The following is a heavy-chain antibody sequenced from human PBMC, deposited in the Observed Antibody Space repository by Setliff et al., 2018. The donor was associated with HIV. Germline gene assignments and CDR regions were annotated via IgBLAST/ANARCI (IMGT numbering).Heavy chain of an antibody. CDR1: GFNFRTYA. D-gene: IGHD1-1*01. CDR3: ATGELERRRGVSHQTYFDY. Sequence: GGSLRLSCAASGFNFRTYAMHWVRQAPGKGLDWVSLISFDGDNKYYAGSVKGRFTISRDNAKNSLYLQMNSLRAEDTAVYYCATGELERRRGVSHQTYFDYWGQGTLVTVSS. J-gene: IGHJ4*02. CDR2: ISFDGDNK. V-gene: IGHV3-30*04.